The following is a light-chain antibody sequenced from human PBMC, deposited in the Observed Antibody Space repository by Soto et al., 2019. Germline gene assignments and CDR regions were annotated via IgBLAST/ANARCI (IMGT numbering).Light chain of an antibody. CDR2: EVS. CDR3: SSYTSSSTLEV. V-gene: IGLV2-14*01. CDR1: SSDVGGYDS. J-gene: IGLJ3*02. Sequence: QSALTQPASVSGSPGQSITICCTGTSSDVGGYDSVSWYQQHPGKAPKLMIYEVSNRPSGVSNRFSGSKSGNTASLTISGLQTEDEADYYCSSYTSSSTLEVFGEGTKVTVL.